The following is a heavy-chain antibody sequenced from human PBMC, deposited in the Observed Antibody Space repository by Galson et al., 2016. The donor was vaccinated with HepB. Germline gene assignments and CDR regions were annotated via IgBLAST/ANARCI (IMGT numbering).Heavy chain of an antibody. D-gene: IGHD6-6*01. V-gene: IGHV3-23*01. Sequence: SLRLSCAASGFTFSSYPMSWVRQAPGKGLEWVSSISSSDGRTYYADSVKGRFTISRDNSKSTLYLQMNSLRAEDTAVYFCAKSGGTGYNSWQRLGVLGFDASDWWGQGTLVTVSS. CDR2: ISSSDGRT. J-gene: IGHJ4*02. CDR3: AKSGGTGYNSWQRLGVLGFDASDW. CDR1: GFTFSSYP.